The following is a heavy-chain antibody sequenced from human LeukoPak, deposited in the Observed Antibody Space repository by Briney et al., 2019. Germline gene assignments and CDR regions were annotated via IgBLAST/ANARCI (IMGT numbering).Heavy chain of an antibody. J-gene: IGHJ4*02. CDR3: AKVGSPYCSGGSCYLDY. Sequence: GGSLRLSCAASGFTFSSYAMSWVRQAPGKGLEWVSAISGSGYSTYYADSVKGRFTISRDNSKNTLYLQMNTLRAEDTAVYYCAKVGSPYCSGGSCYLDYWGQGTLVTVSS. V-gene: IGHV3-23*01. CDR2: ISGSGYST. D-gene: IGHD2-15*01. CDR1: GFTFSSYA.